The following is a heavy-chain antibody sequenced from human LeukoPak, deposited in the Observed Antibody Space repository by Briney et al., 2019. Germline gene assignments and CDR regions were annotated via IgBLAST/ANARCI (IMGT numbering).Heavy chain of an antibody. D-gene: IGHD1-14*01. Sequence: SETLSLTCTVSDGSISSSSYYWGWIRQPPGKGLEWIGTIYYNGSTYYHPSLKSRLTISVDTSKNQFSLKLSSVTAADTAVYYCASLHTPGYFDYWGQGTLVTVSS. J-gene: IGHJ4*02. V-gene: IGHV4-39*01. CDR2: IYYNGST. CDR1: DGSISSSSYY. CDR3: ASLHTPGYFDY.